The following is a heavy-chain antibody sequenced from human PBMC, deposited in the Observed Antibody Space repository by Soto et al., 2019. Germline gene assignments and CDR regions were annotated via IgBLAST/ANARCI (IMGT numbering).Heavy chain of an antibody. D-gene: IGHD2-15*01. CDR1: GFTFSSYG. CDR2: IWYDGSNK. V-gene: IGHV3-33*01. J-gene: IGHJ4*02. Sequence: QVQLVESGGGVVQPGRSLRLSCAASGFTFSSYGMHWVRQAPGKGLEWVAVIWYDGSNKYYADSVKGRFTISRDNSKNPLYLQMNRLRAEDTAVYYCARGNGGSCYFDYWGQGTPVTVSS. CDR3: ARGNGGSCYFDY.